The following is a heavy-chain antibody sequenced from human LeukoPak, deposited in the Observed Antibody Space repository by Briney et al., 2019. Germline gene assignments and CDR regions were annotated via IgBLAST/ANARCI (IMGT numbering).Heavy chain of an antibody. Sequence: PGGSLRLSCAASGFTVSSNYMSWVRQAPGKGLEWVSAISGSGGSTYYADSVKGRFTISRDNSKNTLYLQMNSLRAEDTAVYYCAKSRYSSSSYDYGMDVWGQGTTVTVSS. CDR2: ISGSGGST. CDR3: AKSRYSSSSYDYGMDV. J-gene: IGHJ6*02. V-gene: IGHV3-23*01. CDR1: GFTVSSNY. D-gene: IGHD6-6*01.